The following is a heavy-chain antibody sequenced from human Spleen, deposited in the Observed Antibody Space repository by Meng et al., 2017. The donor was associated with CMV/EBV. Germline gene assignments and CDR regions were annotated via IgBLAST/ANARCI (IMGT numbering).Heavy chain of an antibody. CDR3: AREGPYCGGDCYPPTFDS. Sequence: ASVKVSCKASGYTFTGYYMHWVRQAPGQGLEWMGWINPNSGDTKYPQKFQGRVTMTRDTSISTAYMELRSLRSDDTAVYYCAREGPYCGGDCYPPTFDSWGQGTLVTVSS. CDR1: GYTFTGYY. V-gene: IGHV1-2*02. D-gene: IGHD2-21*01. J-gene: IGHJ4*02. CDR2: INPNSGDT.